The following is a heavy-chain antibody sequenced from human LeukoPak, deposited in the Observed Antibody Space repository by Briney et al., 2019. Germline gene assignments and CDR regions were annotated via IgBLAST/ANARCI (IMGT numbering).Heavy chain of an antibody. CDR3: AREGRDAYNYAFDT. D-gene: IGHD5-24*01. V-gene: IGHV3-72*01. J-gene: IGHJ3*02. CDR2: SRSKAQSYST. CDR1: GFTFSDHY. Sequence: PGGSLRLSCAVSGFTFSDHYMDWVRQAPGTGLEWVARSRSKAQSYSTEYAASVKGRFTISRDDSKDLLYLQMNSLKTEDTAVYYCAREGRDAYNYAFDTWGQGTMVTVSS.